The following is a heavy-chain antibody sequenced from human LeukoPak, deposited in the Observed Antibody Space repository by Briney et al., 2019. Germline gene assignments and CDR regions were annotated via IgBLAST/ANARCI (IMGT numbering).Heavy chain of an antibody. Sequence: SETPSLTCAVYGGSFSGYYWSWIRQPPGKGLEWVGEINHSGSTNYNPSLKSRVTISVDTSKNQFSLKLSSVTAADTAVYFCGRLDDYDYSAWWGQGILVTVSS. D-gene: IGHD3-22*01. CDR3: GRLDDYDYSAW. V-gene: IGHV4-34*01. CDR1: GGSFSGYY. J-gene: IGHJ4*02. CDR2: INHSGST.